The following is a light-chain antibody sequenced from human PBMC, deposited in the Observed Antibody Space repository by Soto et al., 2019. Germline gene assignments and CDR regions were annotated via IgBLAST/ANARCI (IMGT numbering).Light chain of an antibody. Sequence: EIVLTQSPGTLSLSPGERATLSCRASQSVSRTYLAWYQQKPDQAPRLLIYGASNRATGIPDRFSGSGSGTDFTLTINKLEPGDFATYYCQQGYSIHALTFGGGTKVELK. CDR1: QSVSRTY. V-gene: IGKV3-20*01. J-gene: IGKJ4*01. CDR3: QQGYSIHALT. CDR2: GAS.